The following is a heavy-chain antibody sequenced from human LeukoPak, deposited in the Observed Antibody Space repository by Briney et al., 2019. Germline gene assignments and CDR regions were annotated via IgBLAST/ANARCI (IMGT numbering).Heavy chain of an antibody. Sequence: ASVKVSCKVHGDTVSELSIHWLRQVPGKGLEWMGGFDPEEVETVYAQKFQGRVTMTEDTSTDTVHMDLSSLRSDDTAFYCATTEATAAIERGEGTFEIWGQGTVVIVSS. CDR3: ATTEATAAIERGEGTFEI. CDR1: GDTVSELS. V-gene: IGHV1-24*01. CDR2: FDPEEVET. D-gene: IGHD6-13*01. J-gene: IGHJ3*02.